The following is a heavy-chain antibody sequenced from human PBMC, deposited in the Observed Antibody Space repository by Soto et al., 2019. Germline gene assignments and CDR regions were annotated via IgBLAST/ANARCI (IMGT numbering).Heavy chain of an antibody. D-gene: IGHD3-22*01. CDR1: GGSISKGDDA. CDR3: ARQYYYERSDYYQTWYFDL. J-gene: IGHJ2*01. V-gene: IGHV4-30-2*01. CDR2: INHSGRT. Sequence: QLQLQESGSGLVKPSQTLSLTCAVSGGSISKGDDAWSWIRQPPGKGLEWIGYINHSGRTYYNPSYESRVTMSVDRSNNWISLKLGSVTAAVTAVYYCARQYYYERSDYYQTWYFDLWGRGTLVTVSS.